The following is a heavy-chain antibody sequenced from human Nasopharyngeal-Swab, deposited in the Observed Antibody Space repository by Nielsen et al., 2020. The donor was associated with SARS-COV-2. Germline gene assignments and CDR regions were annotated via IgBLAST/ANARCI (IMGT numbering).Heavy chain of an antibody. CDR3: ARGFDYGDYYFDN. CDR1: GYALSNFY. J-gene: IGHJ4*02. CDR2: INPSGEST. Sequence: APVKVSCKASGYALSNFYIHWLRQAPGQGLEWMGIINPSGESTSYAQKFQGRVTMTRDTSTVYLQVSSLRFEDTAVYYCARGFDYGDYYFDNWGQGTLVSVSS. V-gene: IGHV1-46*01. D-gene: IGHD4-17*01.